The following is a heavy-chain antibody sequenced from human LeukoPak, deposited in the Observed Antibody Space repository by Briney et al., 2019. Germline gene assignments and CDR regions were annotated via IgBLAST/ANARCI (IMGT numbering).Heavy chain of an antibody. CDR3: AKAARSPYYYYYYMDV. CDR2: IYTSGST. V-gene: IGHV4-61*02. J-gene: IGHJ6*03. D-gene: IGHD6-6*01. CDR1: DGSISSGSYY. Sequence: SETLSLTCTVSDGSISSGSYYWSWIRQPAGKGLEWIGRIYTSGSTNYNPSLKSRVTISVDTSKNQFSLKLSSVTAADTAVYYCAKAARSPYYYYYYMDVWGKGTTVTVSS.